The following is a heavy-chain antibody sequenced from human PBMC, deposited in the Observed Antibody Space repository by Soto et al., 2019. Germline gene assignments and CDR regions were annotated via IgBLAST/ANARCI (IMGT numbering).Heavy chain of an antibody. CDR2: INPNSGST. J-gene: IGHJ1*01. CDR3: ARRRDRRWAPIEH. CDR1: GYTFTDYY. Sequence: QVQLVQSGAEVRRPGASVRVSCKPSGYTFTDYYIHWVRMAPGQGLEWLGWINPNSGSTEVAQKFKGRVTMTREPSITTAYMDLSSLPSDDTGVYYCARRRDRRWAPIEHWGQGTLVTVSS. V-gene: IGHV1-2*02.